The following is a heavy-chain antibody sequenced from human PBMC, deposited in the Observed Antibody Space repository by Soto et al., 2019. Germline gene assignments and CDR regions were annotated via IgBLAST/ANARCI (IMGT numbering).Heavy chain of an antibody. D-gene: IGHD3-3*01. CDR3: AKGKAHTLFGVDTLFDY. CDR2: IWYDGSNK. V-gene: IGHV3-33*06. J-gene: IGHJ4*02. CDR1: GFTFRIFG. Sequence: PGGSLRLSCEASGFTFRIFGMHWVRQAPGKGLEWVAVIWYDGSNKYYADSVKGRFTISRDNSQKTLYLQMNSLRAEDTAIYYCAKGKAHTLFGVDTLFDYWGQGTLVTVSS.